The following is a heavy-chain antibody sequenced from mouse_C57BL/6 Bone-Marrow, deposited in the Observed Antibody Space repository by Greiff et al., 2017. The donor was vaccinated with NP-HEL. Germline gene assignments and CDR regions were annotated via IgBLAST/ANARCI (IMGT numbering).Heavy chain of an antibody. J-gene: IGHJ1*03. D-gene: IGHD1-1*01. CDR2: INPYNGDT. CDR1: GYSFTGYF. CDR3: ARPIRWYFDV. Sequence: VQLQQSGPELVKPGDSVKISCTASGYSFTGYFMNWVMQSHGKSLEWIGRINPYNGDTFYNQKFKGKATLTVDKSSSTAHMALRSLTSEDSAVYYCARPIRWYFDVWGTGTTVTVSS. V-gene: IGHV1-20*01.